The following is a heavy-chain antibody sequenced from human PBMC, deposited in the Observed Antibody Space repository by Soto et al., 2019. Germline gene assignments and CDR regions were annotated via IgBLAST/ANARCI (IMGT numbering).Heavy chain of an antibody. CDR3: ATDEFVGATSAFDI. CDR2: FDPEDGET. V-gene: IGHV1-24*01. CDR1: GYTLTELS. J-gene: IGHJ3*02. Sequence: GASVKVSRKVSGYTLTELSMHWVRQAPGKGLEWMGGFDPEDGETIYAQKFQGRVTMTEDTSTDTAYMELSSLRSEDTAVYYCATDEFVGATSAFDIWGQGTMVTVSS. D-gene: IGHD1-26*01.